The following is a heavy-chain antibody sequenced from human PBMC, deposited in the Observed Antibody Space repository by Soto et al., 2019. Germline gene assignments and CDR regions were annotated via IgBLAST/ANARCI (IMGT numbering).Heavy chain of an antibody. CDR1: GFTLSNYV. CDR3: AREATGEFDI. CDR2: IWYDGSKK. Sequence: GGSLRLSCAASGFTLSNYVMHWFRQAPGKGLEWVALIWYDGSKKYYGDSVKGRFMISTDTSKNRLHLQMNSLRGDDTAVYYCAREATGEFDIWGQGTMVTVSS. J-gene: IGHJ3*02. V-gene: IGHV3-33*01.